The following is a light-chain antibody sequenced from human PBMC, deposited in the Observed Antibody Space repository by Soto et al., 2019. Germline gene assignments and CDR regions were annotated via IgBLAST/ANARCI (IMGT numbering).Light chain of an antibody. V-gene: IGLV1-44*01. CDR2: SND. Sequence: QSVMTQPPSASGTPGQRVTISSSGSTSNIGSNPVSWYQQLPGTAPKLLIYSNDQRPSGVPDRFSASKSGTSASLAISGLQSEDEADYYCATWDDSLNGPVFGGGTKLTVL. CDR3: ATWDDSLNGPV. CDR1: TSNIGSNP. J-gene: IGLJ3*02.